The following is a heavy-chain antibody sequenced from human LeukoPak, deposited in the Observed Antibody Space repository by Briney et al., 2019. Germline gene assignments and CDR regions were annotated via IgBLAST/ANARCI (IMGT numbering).Heavy chain of an antibody. CDR1: GFTFSSYA. V-gene: IGHV3-23*01. CDR2: ISGSGGST. J-gene: IGHJ4*02. D-gene: IGHD3-3*01. Sequence: GGSLRLSCAASGFTFSSYAMSWVRQAPGKGLEWVSAISGSGGSTYYADSVKGRFTISRDNSKNTLYLQMNSLRAEDTAVYYCAKGSPVFGVVIIPFDYWGQGTLVTVSS. CDR3: AKGSPVFGVVIIPFDY.